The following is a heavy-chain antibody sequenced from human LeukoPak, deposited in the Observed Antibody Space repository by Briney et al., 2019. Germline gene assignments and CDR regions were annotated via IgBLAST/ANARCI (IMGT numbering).Heavy chain of an antibody. CDR1: GGTFSSYA. CDR3: ARGDTAMVTYISY. Sequence: GASVKVSCKASGGTFSSYAISWVRQAPGQGLEWMGGIIPIFGTANYAQKFQGRVTITADESTSTAYMELSSLRSEDTAVYYCARGDTAMVTYISYWGQGTLVTVSS. D-gene: IGHD5-18*01. V-gene: IGHV1-69*01. J-gene: IGHJ4*02. CDR2: IIPIFGTA.